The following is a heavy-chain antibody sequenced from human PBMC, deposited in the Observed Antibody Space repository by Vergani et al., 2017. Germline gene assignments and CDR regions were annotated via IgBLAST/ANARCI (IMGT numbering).Heavy chain of an antibody. Sequence: QVQLVQSGAEVKKPGSSVKVSCKASGGTFSSYAISWVLQAPGQGLEWMGGIIPIFGTANYAQKFQGRVTITADESTSTAYMELSSLRSEDTAVYYCAGEGVGYCSSSSCYTHFDYWGQGTLVTVSS. J-gene: IGHJ4*02. V-gene: IGHV1-69*01. CDR1: GGTFSSYA. CDR3: AGEGVGYCSSSSCYTHFDY. D-gene: IGHD2-2*02. CDR2: IIPIFGTA.